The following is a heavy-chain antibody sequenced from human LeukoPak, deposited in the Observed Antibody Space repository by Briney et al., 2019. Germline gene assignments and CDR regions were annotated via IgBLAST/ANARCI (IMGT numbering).Heavy chain of an antibody. CDR2: IHYSGST. D-gene: IGHD3-22*01. Sequence: NTSETLSLTCTVSGGSISSSSYYWGWIRQPPGKGLEWIGSIHYSGSTYYNPSLKSRVTISVDTSKNQFSLKLSSVTAADTAVYYCARGCYYERSGYCPFDYWGPGTLVTVSS. V-gene: IGHV4-39*01. CDR1: GGSISSSSYY. CDR3: ARGCYYERSGYCPFDY. J-gene: IGHJ4*02.